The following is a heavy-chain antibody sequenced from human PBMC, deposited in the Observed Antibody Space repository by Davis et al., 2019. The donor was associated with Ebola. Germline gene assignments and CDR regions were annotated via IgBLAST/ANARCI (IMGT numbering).Heavy chain of an antibody. CDR2: ISYDGSNK. J-gene: IGHJ5*02. D-gene: IGHD4-17*01. CDR1: GFSFRAYA. Sequence: PGGSLRLSCVASGFSFRAYAMSWVRQAPGKGLEWVAVISYDGSNKYYADSVKGRFTISRDNSKNTLYLQMNSLRAEDTAVYYCAKGSTVTTWGQGTLVTVSS. V-gene: IGHV3-30*18. CDR3: AKGSTVTT.